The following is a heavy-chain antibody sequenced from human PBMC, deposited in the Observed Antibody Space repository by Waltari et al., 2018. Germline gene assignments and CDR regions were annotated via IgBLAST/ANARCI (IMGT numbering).Heavy chain of an antibody. CDR2: MSASGDVT. D-gene: IGHD2-2*01. Sequence: EVLLVESGGGLVQPGGSLRLSCGASGFIFSTHAMGWARLAAEKELEGVSAMSASGDVTYYADSVKDLFTSYRDNARHTLSLQMDNLRADETAVYYCTKRLCDAFRCYARDSWGQGTLVTVSS. V-gene: IGHV3-23*04. CDR1: GFIFSTHA. CDR3: TKRLCDAFRCYARDS. J-gene: IGHJ4*02.